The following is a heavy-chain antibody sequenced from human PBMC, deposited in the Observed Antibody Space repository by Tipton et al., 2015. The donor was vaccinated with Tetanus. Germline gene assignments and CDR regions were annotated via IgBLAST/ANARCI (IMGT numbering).Heavy chain of an antibody. V-gene: IGHV4-39*01. J-gene: IGHJ4*02. CDR3: ARHQSGYFTPVDY. Sequence: TPSLTCTVSGGSIRGGTFYWGWIRQPPGKGLEWIGSIYESGDTYYIPSLKSRVTIFVDTSTNQFSLTLNSMAAADTGVYYCARHQSGYFTPVDYWGQGKLVTVSS. D-gene: IGHD3-3*01. CDR1: GGSIRGGTFY. CDR2: IYESGDT.